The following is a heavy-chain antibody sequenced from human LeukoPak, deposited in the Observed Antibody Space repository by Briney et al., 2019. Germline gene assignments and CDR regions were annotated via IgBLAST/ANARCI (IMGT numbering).Heavy chain of an antibody. Sequence: GGSLRLSCAASGFTFSSYWMHWVRQAPGKGLEWVSGISWNSGSIGYADSVKGRFTISRDNAKNSLYLQMNSLRAEDTALYYCAKDTGWELRWGYFDYWGQGTLVTVSS. CDR2: ISWNSGSI. CDR3: AKDTGWELRWGYFDY. V-gene: IGHV3-9*01. D-gene: IGHD1-26*01. J-gene: IGHJ4*02. CDR1: GFTFSSYW.